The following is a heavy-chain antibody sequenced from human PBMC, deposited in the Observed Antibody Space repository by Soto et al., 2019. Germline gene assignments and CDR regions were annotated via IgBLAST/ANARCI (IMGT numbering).Heavy chain of an antibody. J-gene: IGHJ6*02. V-gene: IGHV4-59*01. CDR2: IYYSGSP. D-gene: IGHD3-22*01. CDR1: RGSISSDY. Sequence: SETLSLTCTVSRGSISSDYWSWIRQPPGRGLEWIGYIYYSGSPKYNPSLQSRVTISVDTSKNQFSLILSSVTAADTAVYYCARGNYYDSSGYFFYGMDVWGQGTTVTVS. CDR3: ARGNYYDSSGYFFYGMDV.